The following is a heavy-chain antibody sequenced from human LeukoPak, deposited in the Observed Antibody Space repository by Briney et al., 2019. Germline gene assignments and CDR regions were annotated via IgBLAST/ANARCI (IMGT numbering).Heavy chain of an antibody. CDR1: GFTFSSYA. J-gene: IGHJ4*02. D-gene: IGHD3-22*01. V-gene: IGHV3-23*01. Sequence: GGSLRLSCAASGFTFSSYAMSWVRQAPGKGLEWVSAISGSGGSTYYADSVKGRLTISRDNSKNTLYLQMNSLRAEDTAVYYCAKDRPRYYDSSVYFDYWGQGTLVTVSS. CDR3: AKDRPRYYDSSVYFDY. CDR2: ISGSGGST.